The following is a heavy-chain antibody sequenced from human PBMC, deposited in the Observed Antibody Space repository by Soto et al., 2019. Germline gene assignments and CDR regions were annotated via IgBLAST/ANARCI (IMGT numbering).Heavy chain of an antibody. CDR1: GETFSFYT. Sequence: QVQLVQSGTEVKKPGSSVKVSCKASGETFSFYTINWVRQAPGLGLEWVGRINPIVSMSNYAQKFQGRVSMTADKSTSTAYMELRSLRSDDTAMYFCAASYGSGYRAFDYWGQGALVIVSS. J-gene: IGHJ4*02. CDR2: INPIVSMS. D-gene: IGHD3-10*01. CDR3: AASYGSGYRAFDY. V-gene: IGHV1-69*02.